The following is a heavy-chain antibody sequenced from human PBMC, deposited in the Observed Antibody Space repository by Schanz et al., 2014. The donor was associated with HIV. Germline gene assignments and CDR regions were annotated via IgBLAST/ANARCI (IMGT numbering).Heavy chain of an antibody. D-gene: IGHD3-10*01. CDR3: TRVITRWFGEAHYAMDV. CDR2: LSGSGDRT. V-gene: IGHV3-23*01. CDR1: GFSFLRYE. Sequence: EVQLLESGGGLVQPGGSLRISCVASGFSFLRYEMSWVRQAPGKGLEWLSTLSGSGDRTYYADSVKGRVTISRDNSKNTLYLQVNSLRIEDTAVYYCTRVITRWFGEAHYAMDVWGQGTTVIVSS. J-gene: IGHJ6*02.